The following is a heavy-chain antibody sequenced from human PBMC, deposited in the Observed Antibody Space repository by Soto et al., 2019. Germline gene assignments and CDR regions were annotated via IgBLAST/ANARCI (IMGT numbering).Heavy chain of an antibody. J-gene: IGHJ6*02. CDR3: ARPGLYSSSSRGMDV. V-gene: IGHV1-46*01. Sequence: QVQLVQSGAEAKKPGASVKVSCKASGYTFISYYMHWVRQAPGQGLEWMGIINPSADSPNYARKFPDEVTRTRDTSTSTVYTELRSLRSDDTAVYYCARPGLYSSSSRGMDVWGQGTTVTVSS. CDR1: GYTFISYY. CDR2: INPSADSP. D-gene: IGHD6-6*01.